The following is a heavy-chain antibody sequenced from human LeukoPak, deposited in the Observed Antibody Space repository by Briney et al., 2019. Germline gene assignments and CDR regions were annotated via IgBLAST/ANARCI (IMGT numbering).Heavy chain of an antibody. CDR2: INPSGGST. CDR3: ASSQKLRGYSGSFDY. CDR1: GYTFTSYY. Sequence: ASVKVSCKASGYTFTSYYMHWVRQAPGQGLEWMGIINPSGGSTSYAQKFQGRLTMTRDTSTSTVYMELSSLRSEDTAVYYCASSQKLRGYSGSFDYWGQGTLVTVSS. V-gene: IGHV1-46*01. J-gene: IGHJ4*02. D-gene: IGHD5-12*01.